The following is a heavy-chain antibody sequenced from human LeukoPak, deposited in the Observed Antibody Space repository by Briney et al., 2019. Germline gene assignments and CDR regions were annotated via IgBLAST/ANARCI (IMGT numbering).Heavy chain of an antibody. CDR1: GGTFSSYA. CDR2: IIPILGIA. CDR3: ASSEGLGSYGDYYGMDV. J-gene: IGHJ6*02. Sequence: SVKVSCKASGGTFSSYAISWVRQAPGQGLEWMGRIIPILGIANYAQKFQGRVTITADKSTSTAYMELSSLRSEDTAVYYCASSEGLGSYGDYYGMDVWGQGTTVTVSS. D-gene: IGHD1-26*01. V-gene: IGHV1-69*04.